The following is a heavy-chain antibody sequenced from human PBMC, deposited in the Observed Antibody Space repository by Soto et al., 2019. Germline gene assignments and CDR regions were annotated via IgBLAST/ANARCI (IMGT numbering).Heavy chain of an antibody. V-gene: IGHV3-23*01. Sequence: LRLSCAASGFTFSYSAMSWVRQAPGRGLEWVSTISGSGGTPYYADSVKGRFTISRDNSKNSLYLILNSLRADDTAIYYCAMGLAAAGPLDYWGQGAQVTVS. CDR3: AMGLAAAGPLDY. D-gene: IGHD6-13*01. CDR2: ISGSGGTP. CDR1: GFTFSYSA. J-gene: IGHJ4*02.